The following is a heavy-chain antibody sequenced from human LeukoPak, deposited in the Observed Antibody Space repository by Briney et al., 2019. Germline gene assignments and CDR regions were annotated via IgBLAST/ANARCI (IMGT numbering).Heavy chain of an antibody. CDR3: ARDYYDSRGEGFDI. Sequence: SETLSLTCTVSGGSIGSHYWSWIRQPPGEGLEWIGYIYYSGTTSYNPSLKSRVTISVDTSKNQFSLKLSSVTAADTAVYYCARDYYDSRGEGFDIWGLGTMVTVSS. CDR2: IYYSGTT. J-gene: IGHJ3*02. V-gene: IGHV4-59*11. CDR1: GGSIGSHY. D-gene: IGHD3-22*01.